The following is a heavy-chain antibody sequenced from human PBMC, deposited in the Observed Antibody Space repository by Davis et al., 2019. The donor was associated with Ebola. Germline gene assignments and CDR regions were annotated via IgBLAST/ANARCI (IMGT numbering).Heavy chain of an antibody. CDR3: AKDIGPEDIVVVVAATRVGFYGMDV. CDR2: ISYDGSNK. CDR1: GFTFSSYG. V-gene: IGHV3-30*18. Sequence: GESLKISCAASGFTFSSYGMHWVRQAPGKGLEWVAVISYDGSNKYYADSVKGRFTISRDNSKNTLYLQMNSLRAEDTAVYYCAKDIGPEDIVVVVAATRVGFYGMDVWGQGTTVTVSS. J-gene: IGHJ6*02. D-gene: IGHD2-15*01.